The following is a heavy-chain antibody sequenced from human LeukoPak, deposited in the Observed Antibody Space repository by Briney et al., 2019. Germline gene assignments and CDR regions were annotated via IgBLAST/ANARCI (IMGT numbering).Heavy chain of an antibody. CDR1: GGSFSGYY. J-gene: IGHJ4*02. Sequence: PSETLSLTCAVYGGSFSGYYWSWIRQPPGKGLEWIGEINHSGSTNYNPSLKSRVTISVDKSKNQFSLKLSSVTAADTAVYYCARDEGYCSGGSCYLTLWGQGTLVTVSS. V-gene: IGHV4-34*01. CDR3: ARDEGYCSGGSCYLTL. CDR2: INHSGST. D-gene: IGHD2-15*01.